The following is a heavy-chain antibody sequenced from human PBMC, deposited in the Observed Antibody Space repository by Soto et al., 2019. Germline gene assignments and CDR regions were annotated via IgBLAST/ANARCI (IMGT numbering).Heavy chain of an antibody. V-gene: IGHV3-64D*08. D-gene: IGHD6-19*01. Sequence: PGGSLRLSCSASGFSFSIYAMHWVRQAPGKGLEYVSATSNNGGSTYYADAVKGRFTISRDNSKNTLYLQMSSLRAEDTVMFYCVKAFSGKWLTKKGFDFWGQGTLVTVSS. CDR1: GFSFSIYA. J-gene: IGHJ4*02. CDR3: VKAFSGKWLTKKGFDF. CDR2: TSNNGGST.